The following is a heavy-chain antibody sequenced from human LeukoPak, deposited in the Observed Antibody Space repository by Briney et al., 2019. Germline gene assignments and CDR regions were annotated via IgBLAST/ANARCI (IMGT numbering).Heavy chain of an antibody. CDR2: ILYDGSNK. CDR1: GFTFSSYA. D-gene: IGHD6-6*01. CDR3: ARDKAARPSKSVGAFDI. Sequence: GGSLRLSCAASGFTFSSYAMYWVRQAPGKGLQWVATILYDGSNKYYVDSVKGRFTISRDNAKNSLYLQMNSLRAEDTALYYCARDKAARPSKSVGAFDIWGQGTMVTVSS. V-gene: IGHV3-30*04. J-gene: IGHJ3*02.